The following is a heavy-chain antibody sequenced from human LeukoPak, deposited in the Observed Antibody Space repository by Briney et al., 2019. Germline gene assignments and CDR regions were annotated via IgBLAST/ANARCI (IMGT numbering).Heavy chain of an antibody. D-gene: IGHD2-15*01. V-gene: IGHV3-30*18. CDR2: ISYDGSNK. Sequence: PGGSLRLSCAASGFXFSNYGIHWVRQAPGKGLEWVAVISYDGSNKYYADSVEGRFTISRDNSQNTLCLQMNSLRAEDTAVYFCAKTYCSGGSCYGSLYYFDYWGQGTLVTVSS. CDR3: AKTYCSGGSCYGSLYYFDY. J-gene: IGHJ4*02. CDR1: GFXFSNYG.